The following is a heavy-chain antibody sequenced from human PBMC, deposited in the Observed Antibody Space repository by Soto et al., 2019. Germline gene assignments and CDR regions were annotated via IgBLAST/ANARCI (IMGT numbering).Heavy chain of an antibody. CDR2: INPGNGNT. CDR3: ARGLQYCGSTSCQV. Sequence: RASVKVSCQASGYTFTSYGINWVRQAPGRGLEGMGWINPGNGNTKYSQQFQGRVIIDRDTSTSTAYMELRSLRSDDTAVYYCARGLQYCGSTSCQVWGQGTTVTVSS. D-gene: IGHD2-2*01. CDR1: GYTFTSYG. J-gene: IGHJ6*02. V-gene: IGHV1-3*01.